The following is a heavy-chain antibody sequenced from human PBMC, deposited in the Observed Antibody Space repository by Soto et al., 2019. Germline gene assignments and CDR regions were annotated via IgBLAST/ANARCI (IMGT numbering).Heavy chain of an antibody. Sequence: GGSLRLSCAASGFTFSIYSMNWVRQAPGKGLEWVSYIMPGSSHIFYADSVKGRFTISRDNAKNSLYLQMNSLRAEDTAVYYCAKDRKIVATTVDIWGQGTMVTVSS. V-gene: IGHV3-48*01. CDR3: AKDRKIVATTVDI. D-gene: IGHD5-12*01. CDR1: GFTFSIYS. CDR2: IMPGSSHI. J-gene: IGHJ3*02.